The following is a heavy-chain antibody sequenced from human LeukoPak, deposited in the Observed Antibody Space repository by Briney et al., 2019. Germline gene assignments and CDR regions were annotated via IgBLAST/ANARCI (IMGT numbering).Heavy chain of an antibody. V-gene: IGHV4-61*02. CDR2: IYTTGST. CDR3: ARLVGRDDILTGYYLWYYFDY. D-gene: IGHD3-9*01. CDR1: GGSISSGSHY. Sequence: SETLFLTCTVSGGSISSGSHYWRWIRQPAGEELEWIGRIYTTGSTNYSPHVKSRVTISAATYKHQLYLKLRSVTATAPEVFYCARLVGRDDILTGYYLWYYFDYWGQGTLVTVSS. J-gene: IGHJ4*02.